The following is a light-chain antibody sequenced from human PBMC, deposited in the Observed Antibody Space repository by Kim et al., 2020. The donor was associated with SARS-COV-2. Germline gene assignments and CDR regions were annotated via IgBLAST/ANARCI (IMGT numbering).Light chain of an antibody. CDR1: QRISTY. V-gene: IGKV1-39*01. J-gene: IGKJ1*01. CDR3: QQSYSTPRT. CDR2: DAS. Sequence: DIQMTQSPSSLSASIGDRVTITCRTSQRISTYLNWYQQKPGKAPKLLLYDASTLQSGVPSRFSGSGSGTDFTLTISSLQPEDFATYYCQQSYSTPRTFGQGTKVDIK.